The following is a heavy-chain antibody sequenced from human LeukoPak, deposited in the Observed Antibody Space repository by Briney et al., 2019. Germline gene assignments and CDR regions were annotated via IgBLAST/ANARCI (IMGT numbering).Heavy chain of an antibody. CDR1: GYTFTSYG. CDR2: ISAYNGNT. J-gene: IGHJ5*02. D-gene: IGHD2-2*03. CDR3: ARGLHLDIVVVPAAANWFDP. Sequence: ASVKVSCKASGYTFTSYGISWVRQAPGQGLEWMGWISAYNGNTNYAQKLQGRVTMTTDTSTGTAYMELRSLRSDDTAVYYCARGLHLDIVVVPAAANWFDPWGQGTLVTVSS. V-gene: IGHV1-18*01.